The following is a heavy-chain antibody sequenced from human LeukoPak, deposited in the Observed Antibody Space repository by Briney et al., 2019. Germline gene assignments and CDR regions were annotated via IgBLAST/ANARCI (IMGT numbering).Heavy chain of an antibody. J-gene: IGHJ4*02. Sequence: GASVKVSCKASGYTFTGYYMHWVRQAPGQGLEWMGWINPNSGGTNYAQKFQGRVTMTRDTSISTAYMELSRLRSDDTAVYYCARDLLYGDYVGAYFDYWGQGTLVTVSS. V-gene: IGHV1-2*02. CDR2: INPNSGGT. CDR1: GYTFTGYY. CDR3: ARDLLYGDYVGAYFDY. D-gene: IGHD4-17*01.